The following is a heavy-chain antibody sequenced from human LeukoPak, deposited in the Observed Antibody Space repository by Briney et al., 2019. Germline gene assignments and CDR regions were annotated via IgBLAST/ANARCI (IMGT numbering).Heavy chain of an antibody. V-gene: IGHV3-23*01. D-gene: IGHD6-19*01. J-gene: IGHJ4*02. CDR2: ISGSGGST. Sequence: GSLRLSCAASGFTFSSYALSWVRQAPGKGLEWVSAISGSGGSTYYADSVKGRFTISRDNSKNTLYLQMNSLRAEDTAVYYCAKVPSSRWYPNPFDYWGQGTLATVSS. CDR3: AKVPSSRWYPNPFDY. CDR1: GFTFSSYA.